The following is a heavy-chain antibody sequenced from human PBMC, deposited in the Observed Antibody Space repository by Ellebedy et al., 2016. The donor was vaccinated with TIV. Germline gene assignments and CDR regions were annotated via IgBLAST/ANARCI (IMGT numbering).Heavy chain of an antibody. J-gene: IGHJ3*01. CDR2: IYPGDFDT. D-gene: IGHD4-11*01. Sequence: GGSLRLXCKGSGYRFTNSWIAWVRQKPGKGLEWLGIIYPGDFDTKYSPSFQGQVTISADTSINAAYLQWNILEASDTATYYCARMHEYSNYHPLDLWGQGTVVTVSS. CDR3: ARMHEYSNYHPLDL. CDR1: GYRFTNSW. V-gene: IGHV5-51*01.